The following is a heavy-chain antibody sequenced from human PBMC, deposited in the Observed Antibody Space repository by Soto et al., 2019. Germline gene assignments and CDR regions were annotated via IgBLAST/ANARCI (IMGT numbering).Heavy chain of an antibody. J-gene: IGHJ3*02. Sequence: QVQLQESGPGLLKPSQTLSLTCTVSGGSISSGGYYWSWIRQHPGKGLEWIGYIYYSGSTYYNPSLKGRVNISVDTSKNQFSLKLSSVTAADTAVHYGAREGHYYDSSGYPERSAFDIWGQGTMVTVSS. D-gene: IGHD3-22*01. CDR2: IYYSGST. CDR1: GGSISSGGYY. V-gene: IGHV4-31*03. CDR3: AREGHYYDSSGYPERSAFDI.